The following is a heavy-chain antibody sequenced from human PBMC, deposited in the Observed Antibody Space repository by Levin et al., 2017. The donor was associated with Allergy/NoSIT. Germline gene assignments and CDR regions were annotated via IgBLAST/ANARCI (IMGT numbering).Heavy chain of an antibody. Sequence: GGSLRLSCAASGFTFSSYAMSWVRQAPGKGLEWVSAISGSGGSTYYADSVKGRFTISRDTSKNTKYLQMNSLRAEETAVYYCAKSAWSKEWFAEFDYWGQGTLVTVSS. CDR2: ISGSGGST. V-gene: IGHV3-23*01. D-gene: IGHD3-10*01. CDR1: GFTFSSYA. CDR3: AKSAWSKEWFAEFDY. J-gene: IGHJ4*02.